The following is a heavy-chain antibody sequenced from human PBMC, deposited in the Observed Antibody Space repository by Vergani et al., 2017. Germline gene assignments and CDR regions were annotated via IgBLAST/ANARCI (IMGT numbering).Heavy chain of an antibody. Sequence: EVQLLESGGGLVQPGGSLRLSCAASGFTFSNYAMTWVRQAPGKGLEWVSAISGSGNNKFYADSVKGRFTISRDNSKNTLYLQMNSLRAEDTAVYYCAKEPPGHYYYMDVWGKGTTVTVSS. CDR3: AKEPPGHYYYMDV. D-gene: IGHD3-10*01. V-gene: IGHV3-23*01. CDR2: ISGSGNNK. J-gene: IGHJ6*03. CDR1: GFTFSNYA.